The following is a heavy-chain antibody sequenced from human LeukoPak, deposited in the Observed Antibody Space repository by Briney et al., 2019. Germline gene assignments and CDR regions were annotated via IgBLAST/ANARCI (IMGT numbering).Heavy chain of an antibody. V-gene: IGHV4-39*07. CDR2: IYYSGST. J-gene: IGHJ4*02. Sequence: SETLSLTCIVSGGSISSSSYYWGWIRQPPGKGLEWIGSIYYSGSTYYNPSLKSRVTISVDTSKNQFSLKLSSVTAADTAVYYCARDLGDYWGQGTLVTVSS. CDR3: ARDLGDY. CDR1: GGSISSSSYY.